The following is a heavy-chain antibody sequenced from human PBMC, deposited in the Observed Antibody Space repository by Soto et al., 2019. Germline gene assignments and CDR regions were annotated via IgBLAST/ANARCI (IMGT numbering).Heavy chain of an antibody. V-gene: IGHV1-3*01. CDR1: GYTFTSYA. CDR3: AAPSGVTSQNYCYCGMDV. Sequence: QVQLVQSGAEVKKPGASVKVSCKASGYTFTSYAMHWVRQAPGQRLEWMGWINAGNGNTKYSQKFQGRVTITRDTSASTAYMELSSLRSEDTAVYYCAAPSGVTSQNYCYCGMDVWGQGTTVTVSS. J-gene: IGHJ6*02. D-gene: IGHD1-26*01. CDR2: INAGNGNT.